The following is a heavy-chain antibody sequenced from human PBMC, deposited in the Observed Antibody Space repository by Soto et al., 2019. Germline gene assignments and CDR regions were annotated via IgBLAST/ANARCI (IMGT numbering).Heavy chain of an antibody. CDR1: GFTFSSYA. Sequence: PGGSLRLSCAASGFTFSSYAMSWVRQAPGKGLEWVSAISGSGGSTYYADSVKGRFTISRDNSKNTLYLQMDSLRAEDTAVYYCAKDWGSALYYDFWSGYYYGMDVWGQGTTVTVSS. D-gene: IGHD3-3*01. CDR2: ISGSGGST. J-gene: IGHJ6*02. V-gene: IGHV3-23*01. CDR3: AKDWGSALYYDFWSGYYYGMDV.